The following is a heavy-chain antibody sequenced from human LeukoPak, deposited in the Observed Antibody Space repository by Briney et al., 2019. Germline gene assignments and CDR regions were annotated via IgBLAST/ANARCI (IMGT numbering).Heavy chain of an antibody. CDR2: VSSSGTTM. J-gene: IGHJ4*02. V-gene: IGHV3-48*03. Sequence: GGSLRLSCAASGFTFNTYEMSRVRQAPGKGLEWVSCVSSSGTTMYHADSVKGRFTISRDNAKNSLYLQMNSLRAEDAAVYYCSRRYCSSASCLFDYWGQGTLVTVSS. CDR3: SRRYCSSASCLFDY. D-gene: IGHD2-2*01. CDR1: GFTFNTYE.